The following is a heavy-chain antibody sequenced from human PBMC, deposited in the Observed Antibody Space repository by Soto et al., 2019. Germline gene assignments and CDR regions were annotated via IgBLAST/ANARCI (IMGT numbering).Heavy chain of an antibody. Sequence: VGSLRLSCAASGFTFSSYEMNWVRQAPGKGLEWVSYISSSGSTIYYADSVKGRFTISRDNAKNSLYPQMNSLRAEDTAVYYCARGYYDFWSGTNWFDPWGQGTLVTVSS. CDR1: GFTFSSYE. CDR3: ARGYYDFWSGTNWFDP. D-gene: IGHD3-3*01. J-gene: IGHJ5*02. CDR2: ISSSGSTI. V-gene: IGHV3-48*03.